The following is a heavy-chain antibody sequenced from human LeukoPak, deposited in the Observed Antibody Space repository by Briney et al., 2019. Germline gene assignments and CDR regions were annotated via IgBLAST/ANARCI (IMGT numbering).Heavy chain of an antibody. CDR1: GYTFTSHG. V-gene: IGHV1-18*01. Sequence: ASVKVSCKASGYTFTSHGISWVRQAPGQGLEWMGWISAYNGNTNYAQKLQGRVTMTTDTSTSTAYMELRSLRSDDTAVYYCARTRGTHISMAYLDSWGQGTLVTVSS. CDR3: ARTRGTHISMAYLDS. J-gene: IGHJ4*02. D-gene: IGHD2/OR15-2a*01. CDR2: ISAYNGNT.